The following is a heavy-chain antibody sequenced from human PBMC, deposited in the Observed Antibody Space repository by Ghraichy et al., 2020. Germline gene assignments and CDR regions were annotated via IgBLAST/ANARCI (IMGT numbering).Heavy chain of an antibody. CDR1: GFTFSSYS. Sequence: GGSLRLSCAASGFTFSSYSMNWVRQAPGKGLEWVSYISSSSTIYYADSVKGRFTISRDNAKNSLYLQMNSLRAEDTAVYYCARGRYCSSTSCLPSPYNWFDPWGQGTLVTVSS. V-gene: IGHV3-48*01. J-gene: IGHJ5*02. CDR2: ISSSSTI. CDR3: ARGRYCSSTSCLPSPYNWFDP. D-gene: IGHD2-2*01.